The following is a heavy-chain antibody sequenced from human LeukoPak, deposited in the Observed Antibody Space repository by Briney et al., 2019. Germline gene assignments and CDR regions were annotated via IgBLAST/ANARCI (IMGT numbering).Heavy chain of an antibody. CDR2: IKQDGSEK. Sequence: GGSLRLSCAASGFTFSSYWMSWVRQAPGKGLEWVANIKQDGSEKYYVDSVKGRFTISGDNAKNSLYLQMNSLRAEDTAVYYCARDYYDSSGYYQTTYYYYGMDVWGQGTTVTVSS. D-gene: IGHD3-22*01. CDR3: ARDYYDSSGYYQTTYYYYGMDV. CDR1: GFTFSSYW. V-gene: IGHV3-7*01. J-gene: IGHJ6*02.